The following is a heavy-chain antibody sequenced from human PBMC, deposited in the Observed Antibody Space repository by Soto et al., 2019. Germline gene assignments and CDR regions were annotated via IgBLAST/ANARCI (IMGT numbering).Heavy chain of an antibody. CDR3: ARVVGITVTGPLDY. D-gene: IGHD4-17*01. CDR1: GFTFGEYN. V-gene: IGHV3-11*03. Sequence: GSLKIFCSGSGFTFGEYNINWVRQVPGKGLEWVSYMRSSGADTKYADSVKGRFAISRDNAKNFLYLEMNSLRVEDTAVYFCARVVGITVTGPLDYWGLGTLVTVSS. CDR2: MRSSGADT. J-gene: IGHJ4*02.